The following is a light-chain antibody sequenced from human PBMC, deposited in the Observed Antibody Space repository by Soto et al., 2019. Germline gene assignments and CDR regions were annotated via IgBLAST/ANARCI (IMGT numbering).Light chain of an antibody. J-gene: IGKJ5*01. Sequence: IHMTQSPSSLSASVVDRVTITCLASQSISSYVNWYQQRPGKAPKVLLYGASSLQSGVPSRFSGTGYGTDFTLTINNLEPEDFAVYYCQVRTNWSIAFGRGTRLEIK. V-gene: IGKV1-39*02. CDR3: QVRTNWSIA. CDR2: GAS. CDR1: QSISSY.